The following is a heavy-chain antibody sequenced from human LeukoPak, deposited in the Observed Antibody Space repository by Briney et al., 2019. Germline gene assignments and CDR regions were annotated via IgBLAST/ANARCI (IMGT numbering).Heavy chain of an antibody. CDR3: TRHPSIVAPLDY. J-gene: IGHJ4*02. D-gene: IGHD5-12*01. V-gene: IGHV4-4*07. CDR2: IYTSGST. Sequence: SETLSLTCTVSGGSISSYYWSWIRQPAGKGLEWIGRIYTSGSTNYNPSLKSRVTISVDKSKNQFSLKLSSVTAADTAVYYCTRHPSIVAPLDYWGQGTLVTVSS. CDR1: GGSISSYY.